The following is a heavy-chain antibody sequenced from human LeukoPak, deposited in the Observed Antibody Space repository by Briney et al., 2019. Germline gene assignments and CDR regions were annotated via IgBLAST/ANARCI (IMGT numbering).Heavy chain of an antibody. J-gene: IGHJ6*02. Sequence: PSETLSLTCAVYGGSFSGYYWSWIRQPPGKGLEWIGEINHSGSTNYNPSLKSRVTISVDTSKNQFSLKLSSVTAADTAVYYCARWRSGAGYDFWSAYRPHYYGMDVWGQGTTVTVSS. CDR1: GGSFSGYY. CDR2: INHSGST. V-gene: IGHV4-34*01. D-gene: IGHD3-3*01. CDR3: ARWRSGAGYDFWSAYRPHYYGMDV.